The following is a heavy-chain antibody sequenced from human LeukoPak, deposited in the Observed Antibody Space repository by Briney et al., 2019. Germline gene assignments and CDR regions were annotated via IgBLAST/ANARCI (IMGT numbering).Heavy chain of an antibody. V-gene: IGHV4-4*07. CDR2: IYINGNT. D-gene: IGHD1-26*01. Sequence: PSETLSLTCTVSGGSISTYYWTWIRQPAGKGLEWIGRIYINGNTNYSPSLKSRVTMSVDTSKNQFSLKLSSVTAADTAVYYCARYIGSYSDWGQGTLVTVSS. CDR1: GGSISTYY. J-gene: IGHJ4*02. CDR3: ARYIGSYSD.